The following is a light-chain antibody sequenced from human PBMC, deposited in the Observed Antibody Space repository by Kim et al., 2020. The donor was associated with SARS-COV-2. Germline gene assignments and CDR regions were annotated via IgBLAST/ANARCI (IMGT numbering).Light chain of an antibody. CDR3: QTWATGIEV. CDR1: IGHSTYA. J-gene: IGLJ3*02. V-gene: IGLV4-69*01. Sequence: QLVLTQSPSASASLGASVKLTCTLSIGHSTYAVAWHQQQPEKGPRFLMKLRSDGSHTKGDGIPDRFSGSSSGAERYLTISSLQSEDEADYYCQTWATGIEVFGGGTQLTVL. CDR2: LRSDGSH.